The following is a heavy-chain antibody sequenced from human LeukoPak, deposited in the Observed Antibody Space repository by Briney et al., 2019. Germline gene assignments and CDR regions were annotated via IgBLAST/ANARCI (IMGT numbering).Heavy chain of an antibody. Sequence: PGGSLRLSCAASGFTFTSYAMSWVRQAPGKGLERVSANSGSGGTTYYADSVKGRFTISRDISKNTLYLQMNSLRAEDTAVYYCAKDLKPAAGPFDYWGQGTLVTVSS. CDR2: NSGSGGTT. CDR1: GFTFTSYA. V-gene: IGHV3-23*01. D-gene: IGHD6-13*01. J-gene: IGHJ4*02. CDR3: AKDLKPAAGPFDY.